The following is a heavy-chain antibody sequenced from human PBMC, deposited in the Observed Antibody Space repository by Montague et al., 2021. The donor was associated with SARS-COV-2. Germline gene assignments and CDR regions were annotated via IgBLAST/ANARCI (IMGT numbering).Heavy chain of an antibody. Sequence: SETLSLTCSVSGASISTSTDHWAWHPQSLGKGLEWVGSFSYSDSTHHNPTLRSRVTISVDSSKNQFSLKQNSVTAADAAIYYCARHMGHVLVSDTGANWFDPWGQGTLVTVSS. J-gene: IGHJ5*02. CDR1: GASISTSTDH. CDR2: FSYSDST. CDR3: ARHMGHVLVSDTGANWFDP. V-gene: IGHV4-39*01. D-gene: IGHD6-13*01.